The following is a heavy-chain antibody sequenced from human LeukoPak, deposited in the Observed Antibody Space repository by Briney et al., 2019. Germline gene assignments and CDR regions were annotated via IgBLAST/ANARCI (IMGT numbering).Heavy chain of an antibody. Sequence: GRSLRLSCAASGFTFNSYGIHWVRQAPGKGLEWVAVIWRDGSEKYYADSVKGRFTISRDNSKNTLYLQLSGLRAEDTAVYYCAKVDIVATIDAGRLVDYWGQGTLVTVSS. D-gene: IGHD5-12*01. CDR3: AKVDIVATIDAGRLVDY. V-gene: IGHV3-33*06. J-gene: IGHJ4*02. CDR1: GFTFNSYG. CDR2: IWRDGSEK.